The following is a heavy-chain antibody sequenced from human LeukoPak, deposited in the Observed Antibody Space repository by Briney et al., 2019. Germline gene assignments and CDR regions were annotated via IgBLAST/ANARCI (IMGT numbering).Heavy chain of an antibody. CDR1: GYTFTGYY. CDR3: ARDVGVVTPGAPPVN. J-gene: IGHJ4*02. Sequence: GASVKVSCKASGYTFTGYYMHWVRQAPGQGLEWMGRIIPILGIANYAQKFQGRVTITADKSTSTAYMELSSLRSEDTAVYYCARDVGVVTPGAPPVNWGQGTLVTVSS. CDR2: IIPILGIA. V-gene: IGHV1-69*04. D-gene: IGHD4-23*01.